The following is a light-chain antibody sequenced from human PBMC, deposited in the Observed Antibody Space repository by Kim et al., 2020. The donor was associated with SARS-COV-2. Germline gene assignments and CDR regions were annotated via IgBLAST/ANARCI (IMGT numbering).Light chain of an antibody. Sequence: LLLTQFPVTLSLSAGERVTLSCRAGQSITNNFLAWYQQRPGQAPRLLIHGASTRAAGIPERFSGSGSGTDFTLTISRLEPADSAVYYCQQYGSTPYTFGRGTKLEIK. CDR2: GAS. J-gene: IGKJ2*01. V-gene: IGKV3-20*01. CDR1: QSITNNF. CDR3: QQYGSTPYT.